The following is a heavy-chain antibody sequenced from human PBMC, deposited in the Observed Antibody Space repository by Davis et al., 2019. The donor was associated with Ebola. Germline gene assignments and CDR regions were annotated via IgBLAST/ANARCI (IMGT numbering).Heavy chain of an antibody. D-gene: IGHD2-8*01. CDR2: IYSSGDI. J-gene: IGHJ4*02. CDR1: GFNFSRYA. CDR3: ARVGDFQGVY. Sequence: ESLKISCVASGFNFSRYAMSWVRQPPGKGLEWVGYIYSSGDIHLSPSLKSRVSMFRDTSKNQFSVALTSVTAADTAVYYCARVGDFQGVYWGQGILVTVSS. V-gene: IGHV4-4*08.